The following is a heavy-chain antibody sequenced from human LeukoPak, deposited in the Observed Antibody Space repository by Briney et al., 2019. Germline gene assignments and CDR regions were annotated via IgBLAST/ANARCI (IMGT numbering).Heavy chain of an antibody. V-gene: IGHV3-21*01. CDR1: GFTFSSYS. Sequence: GGSLRLSCAASGFTFSSYSMNWVRQAPGKGLEWVSSISSSSSYMYYADSVKGRFTISRDNAKNSLYLQMNSLRAEDTAVYYCARDDYYYDSSGYWYFDLWGRGTLVIVSS. CDR3: ARDDYYYDSSGYWYFDL. J-gene: IGHJ2*01. D-gene: IGHD3-22*01. CDR2: ISSSSSYM.